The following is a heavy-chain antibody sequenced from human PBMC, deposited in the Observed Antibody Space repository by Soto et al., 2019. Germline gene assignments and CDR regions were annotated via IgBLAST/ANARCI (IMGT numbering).Heavy chain of an antibody. D-gene: IGHD3-3*01. CDR3: ARGREIFGAVTSFEY. CDR2: INHTGST. CDR1: GAPFSGYY. V-gene: IGHV4-34*01. Sequence: SETLSLTCAVYGAPFSGYYWTWIRQPPGKGLEWIGEINHTGSTKYNPSLKSRVTISLDTSKNQFSLSLRSVTAADTAVCYCARGREIFGAVTSFEYWGQGTQVTVSS. J-gene: IGHJ4*02.